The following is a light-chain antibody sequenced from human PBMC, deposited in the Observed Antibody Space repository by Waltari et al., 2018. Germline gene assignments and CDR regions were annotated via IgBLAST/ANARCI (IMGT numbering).Light chain of an antibody. J-gene: IGKJ2*01. CDR1: QSVSSY. CDR3: QQRSNWAYT. CDR2: DAS. Sequence: EIVLTQSPATLSLSPGERATLSCRASQSVSSYLAWYQQKPGQAPRHLIYDASNRATGIPARFSGSGSGTDFTLTISSLEPEDFAVYYCQQRSNWAYTFGQGTKLEIK. V-gene: IGKV3-11*01.